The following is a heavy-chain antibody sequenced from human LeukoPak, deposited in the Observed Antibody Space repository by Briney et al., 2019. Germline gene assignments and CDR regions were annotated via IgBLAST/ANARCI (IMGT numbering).Heavy chain of an antibody. CDR3: ARDAGGPSYYYGIDV. CDR2: INPSGGST. Sequence: GASVKVSCKASGYTFTSCYMHWVRQAPGQGLEWMGIINPSGGSTSYAQKFQGRVTMTRDTSTSTVYMELSSLRSEDTAVYYCARDAGGPSYYYGIDVWGKGTTVTVSS. J-gene: IGHJ6*04. D-gene: IGHD2-15*01. CDR1: GYTFTSCY. V-gene: IGHV1-46*01.